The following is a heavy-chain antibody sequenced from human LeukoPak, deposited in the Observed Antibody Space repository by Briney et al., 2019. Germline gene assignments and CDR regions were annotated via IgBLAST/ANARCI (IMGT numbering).Heavy chain of an antibody. Sequence: SETLSLTCTVSGDSISSYYWSWIRQPPGKGLEWIGYIYYSGSTNYNPSLKSRVTISIDTSKNQFSLNLSSVTAADTAVYYCARGRWLVLAPYFDYWGQGTLVTVSS. CDR3: ARGRWLVLAPYFDY. D-gene: IGHD6-19*01. J-gene: IGHJ4*02. CDR2: IYYSGST. V-gene: IGHV4-59*01. CDR1: GDSISSYY.